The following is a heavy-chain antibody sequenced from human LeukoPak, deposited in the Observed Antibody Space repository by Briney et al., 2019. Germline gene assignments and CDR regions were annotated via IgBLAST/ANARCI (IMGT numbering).Heavy chain of an antibody. V-gene: IGHV4-34*01. CDR1: GGSFSDYS. CDR2: INHFGST. Sequence: PSETLSLTCAVYGGSFSDYSWKWIPQPPGKGLEWIGEINHFGSTNYNPSLRSRVTISGDTSKKQFSLKVNSVNAAHTAVYYCARGFREHQTFYSYHYFDYWGQGTLVTVSS. D-gene: IGHD5-18*01. CDR3: ARGFREHQTFYSYHYFDY. J-gene: IGHJ4*01.